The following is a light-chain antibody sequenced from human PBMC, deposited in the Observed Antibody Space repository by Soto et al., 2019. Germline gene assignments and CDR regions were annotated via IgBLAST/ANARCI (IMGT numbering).Light chain of an antibody. CDR2: GAS. CDR1: QSVSSSY. V-gene: IGKV3-20*01. CDR3: QQYGSS. J-gene: IGKJ2*01. Sequence: EIVLTQSPGTLSLSPGERATLSCRASQSVSSSYLAWYQQKPGQAPRLLIYGASSRATGIPDRFSGSGSGTDFPLTISRREPEDVAVYYCQQYGSSFGQGTKLEIK.